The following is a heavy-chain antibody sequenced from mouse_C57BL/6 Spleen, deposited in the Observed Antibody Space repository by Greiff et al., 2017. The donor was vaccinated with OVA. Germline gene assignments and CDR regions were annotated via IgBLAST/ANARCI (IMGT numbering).Heavy chain of an antibody. V-gene: IGHV14-2*01. CDR1: GFNIKDYY. Sequence: EVKLMESGAELVKPGASVKLSCTASGFNIKDYYMHWVKQRTEQGLEWIGRIDPEDGETKYAPKFQGKATITADTSSNTAYLQLSSLTSEDTAVYYCAKSTTVGYFDVWGTGTTVTVSS. J-gene: IGHJ1*03. CDR2: IDPEDGET. CDR3: AKSTTVGYFDV. D-gene: IGHD1-1*01.